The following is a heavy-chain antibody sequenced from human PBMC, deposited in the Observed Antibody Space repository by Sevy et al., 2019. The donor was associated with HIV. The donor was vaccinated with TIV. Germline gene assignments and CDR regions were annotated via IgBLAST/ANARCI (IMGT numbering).Heavy chain of an antibody. D-gene: IGHD3-16*01. J-gene: IGHJ4*02. V-gene: IGHV3-48*01. CDR1: GFTFSSYS. CDR2: ISSSSSTI. Sequence: GGSLRLSCAASGFTFSSYSMNWVRQAPGKGLEWVSYISSSSSTIYYADSVKGRFTISRDNAKNSLYLQMNSLRAEDTAVYYCARDRSMDYEAKQGDRPYYFDYWGQGTLVTVSS. CDR3: ARDRSMDYEAKQGDRPYYFDY.